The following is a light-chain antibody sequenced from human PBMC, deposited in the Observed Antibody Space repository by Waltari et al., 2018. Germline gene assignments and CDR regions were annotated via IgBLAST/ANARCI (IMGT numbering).Light chain of an antibody. CDR1: SGHSTNV. CDR2: VNSDGSH. V-gene: IGLV4-69*01. Sequence: QLVLTQSPSASASLGASVKLTCTLSSGHSTNVIAWLQKRPEKGPRFVMKVNSDGSHSKGDEIPDRFSGSSAGAERYLTVSSLQSEDEADYYCQTGGHGTWVFGVGTKLTVL. J-gene: IGLJ3*02. CDR3: QTGGHGTWV.